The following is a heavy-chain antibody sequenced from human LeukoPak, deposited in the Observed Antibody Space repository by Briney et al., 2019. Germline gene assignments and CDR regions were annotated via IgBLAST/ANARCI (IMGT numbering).Heavy chain of an antibody. Sequence: ASVKVSCKVSGYTLTELSMHWVRQAPGKGLEWMGGFDSEDGETIYAQKFQGRVTMTEDTSTDTAYMELSSLRSEDTAVYYCATVLGGYGGHDYWGQGTLVTVSS. CDR1: GYTLTELS. J-gene: IGHJ4*02. V-gene: IGHV1-24*01. CDR2: FDSEDGET. CDR3: ATVLGGYGGHDY. D-gene: IGHD3-16*01.